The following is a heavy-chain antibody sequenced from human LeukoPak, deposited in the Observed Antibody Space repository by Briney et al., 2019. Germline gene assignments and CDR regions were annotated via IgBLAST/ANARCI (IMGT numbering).Heavy chain of an antibody. Sequence: SQTLSLTCAISGDSVSRNNIAWNWIRQSPSRGLEWLGRTYYKSQWYYDYAPSVRSRITINPDTSKNQFSLQLNSVSPEDTAVYYCARGRDGVVVPAADFDYWGQGILVTVSS. CDR1: GDSVSRNNIA. CDR3: ARGRDGVVVPAADFDY. V-gene: IGHV6-1*01. D-gene: IGHD2-2*01. CDR2: TYYKSQWYY. J-gene: IGHJ4*02.